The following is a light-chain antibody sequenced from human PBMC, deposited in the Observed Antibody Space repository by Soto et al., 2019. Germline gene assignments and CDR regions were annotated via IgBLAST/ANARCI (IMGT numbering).Light chain of an antibody. Sequence: DIQLTQSPSTLSASVGDRVTITCRASQSINSWLAWYQQRPGKAPKLLIYKASSLQSGVPSRFSGSGSGTEFTLHISRLQPDDFATYYCQQYDTYPHTFGQGTKLEIK. CDR3: QQYDTYPHT. J-gene: IGKJ2*01. V-gene: IGKV1-5*03. CDR2: KAS. CDR1: QSINSW.